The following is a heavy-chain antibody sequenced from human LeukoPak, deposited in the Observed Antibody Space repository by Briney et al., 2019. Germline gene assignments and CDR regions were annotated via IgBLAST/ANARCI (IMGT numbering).Heavy chain of an antibody. CDR1: GFTFSSYA. Sequence: PGGSLRLSCAASGFTFSSYAMSGVRQAPGKGLEGVAVISYDGSNKYYADSVKGRFTISRDNSKNTLYLQMNSLGAEDTAVYYCARGGRRYDSSGYYHYYFDYWGQGTLVTVSS. CDR2: ISYDGSNK. D-gene: IGHD3-22*01. CDR3: ARGGRRYDSSGYYHYYFDY. V-gene: IGHV3-30*01. J-gene: IGHJ4*02.